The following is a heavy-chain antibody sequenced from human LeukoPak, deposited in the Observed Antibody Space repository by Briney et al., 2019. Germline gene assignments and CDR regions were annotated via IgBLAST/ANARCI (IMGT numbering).Heavy chain of an antibody. CDR2: ISSSSSYI. J-gene: IGHJ4*02. V-gene: IGHV3-21*01. CDR1: GFTFSSYS. CDR3: ARELNDNVPFTIFGVVTGTMFNY. Sequence: PGGSLRLSCAASGFTFSSYSMNWVRQAPGKGLERVSSISSSSSYIYYADSVKGRFTISRDNAKNSLYLQMNSLRAEDTAVYYCARELNDNVPFTIFGVVTGTMFNYWGQGTLVTVSS. D-gene: IGHD3-3*01.